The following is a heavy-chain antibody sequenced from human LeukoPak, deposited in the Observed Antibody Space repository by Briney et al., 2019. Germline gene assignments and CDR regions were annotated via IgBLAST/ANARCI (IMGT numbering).Heavy chain of an antibody. CDR2: INHSGST. Sequence: SETLSLTCAVYGGSFSGYYWSWIRQPPGKGLEWIGEINHSGSTNYNPSLKSRVTISVDTSKNQFSLKLSSVTAADTAVYYCARRGVPAATVDYWGQGTLVTVSS. V-gene: IGHV4-34*01. J-gene: IGHJ4*02. CDR3: ARRGVPAATVDY. CDR1: GGSFSGYY. D-gene: IGHD2-2*01.